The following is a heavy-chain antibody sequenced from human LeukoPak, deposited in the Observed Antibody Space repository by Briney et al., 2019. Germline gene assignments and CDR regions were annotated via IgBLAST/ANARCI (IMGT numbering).Heavy chain of an antibody. CDR3: TTDRSDCSGGSCYEVIDY. V-gene: IGHV3-15*01. D-gene: IGHD2-15*01. CDR2: IKSKTDGGTT. Sequence: PGGSLRLSCAASGFTFSNAWMSWVRQAPGKGLEWVGRIKSKTDGGTTDYAAPVKGRFTISRDDSKNTLYLQMNSLKTEDTAVYYCTTDRSDCSGGSCYEVIDYWGQGTLVSVSS. CDR1: GFTFSNAW. J-gene: IGHJ4*02.